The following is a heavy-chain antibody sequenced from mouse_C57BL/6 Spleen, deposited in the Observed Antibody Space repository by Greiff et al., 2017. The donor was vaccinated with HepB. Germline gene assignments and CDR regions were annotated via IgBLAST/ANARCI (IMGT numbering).Heavy chain of an antibody. D-gene: IGHD1-1*01. CDR2: IYPGDGDT. CDR3: AREGDYGSRSYFDY. CDR1: GYAFSSYW. V-gene: IGHV1-80*01. J-gene: IGHJ2*01. Sequence: VQLQQSGAELVKPGASVKISCKASGYAFSSYWMNWVKQRPGKGLEWIGQIYPGDGDTNYNGKFKGKATLTADKSSSTAYMQLSSLTSEDSAVYFCAREGDYGSRSYFDYWGQGTTLTVSS.